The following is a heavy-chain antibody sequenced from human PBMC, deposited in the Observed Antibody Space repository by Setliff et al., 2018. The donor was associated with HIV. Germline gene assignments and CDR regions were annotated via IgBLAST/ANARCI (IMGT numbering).Heavy chain of an antibody. V-gene: IGHV3-21*01. CDR3: ARDNLYYNLYDGSPVYGMDV. CDR2: ISIGSGGAL. J-gene: IGHJ6*02. Sequence: GGSLRLSCAASGFTFRNYKFNWVRQAPGRGLEWVSSISIGSGGALDYADSVQGRFTISRDNSKNSLYLQMNGLRVEDTGVYYCARDNLYYNLYDGSPVYGMDVWGQGTTVTVSS. CDR1: GFTFRNYK. D-gene: IGHD3-3*01.